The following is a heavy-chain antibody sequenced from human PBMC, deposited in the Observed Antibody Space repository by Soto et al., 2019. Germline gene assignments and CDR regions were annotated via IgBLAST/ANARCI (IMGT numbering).Heavy chain of an antibody. V-gene: IGHV4-39*01. J-gene: IGHJ6*02. CDR3: ARQGRDYYYYYYGMDV. CDR1: GGSISSSSHY. CDR2: IYYSGST. Sequence: SETLSLTCTVSGGSISSSSHYWGWIRQPPGKGLEWIGSIYYSGSTYYNPSLKSRVTISVDTSKNQFSLKLSPVTAADTAVYYCARQGRDYYYYYYGMDVWGQGTTVTVSS.